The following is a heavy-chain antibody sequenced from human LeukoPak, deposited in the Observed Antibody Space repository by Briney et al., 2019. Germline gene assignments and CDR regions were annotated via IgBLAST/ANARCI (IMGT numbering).Heavy chain of an antibody. D-gene: IGHD3-3*01. V-gene: IGHV1-69*05. Sequence: GASVKVSCKASGGTFSSYAISWVRQAPGQGLEWMGGIIPIFGTANYAQKFQGRVTITTDESTSTAYMELSSLRSEDTAVYYCARVGPLHDFCSGYYEAVTYYMDVWGKGTTVTVSS. CDR2: IIPIFGTA. J-gene: IGHJ6*03. CDR3: ARVGPLHDFCSGYYEAVTYYMDV. CDR1: GGTFSSYA.